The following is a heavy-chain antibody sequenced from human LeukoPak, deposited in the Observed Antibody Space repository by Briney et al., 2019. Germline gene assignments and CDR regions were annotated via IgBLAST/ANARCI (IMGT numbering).Heavy chain of an antibody. Sequence: GGSLRLSCAASGFTFSSYGMSWVRQAPGKGLEWVSAISGSGGSTYYADSVKGRFTISRDNAKNSLYLRMNSLRAEDTAVYYCARDNWNDRGLHFDYWGQGTLVTVSS. V-gene: IGHV3-23*01. J-gene: IGHJ4*02. CDR3: ARDNWNDRGLHFDY. CDR1: GFTFSSYG. D-gene: IGHD1-20*01. CDR2: ISGSGGST.